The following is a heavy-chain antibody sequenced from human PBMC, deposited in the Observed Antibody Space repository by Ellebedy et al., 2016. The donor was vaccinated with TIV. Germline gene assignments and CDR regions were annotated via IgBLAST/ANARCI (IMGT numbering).Heavy chain of an antibody. CDR1: GFSLSTSGMC. J-gene: IGHJ3*02. Sequence: SGPTLVKPTQTLTLTCTFSGFSLSTSGMCVSWIRQPPGKALEWLARIDWDDDKYYSTSLKTRLTISKDTSTNQVVFTMTNMDPVDTATYYCARRGGGLFLDAFDIWGQGTMVTVSS. D-gene: IGHD3-10*01. CDR3: ARRGGGLFLDAFDI. CDR2: IDWDDDK. V-gene: IGHV2-70*11.